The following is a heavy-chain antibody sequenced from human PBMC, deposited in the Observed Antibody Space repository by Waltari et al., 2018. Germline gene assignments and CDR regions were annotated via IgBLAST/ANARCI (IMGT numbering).Heavy chain of an antibody. J-gene: IGHJ4*02. CDR3: ARDEIHVGPTNVGVTLDY. V-gene: IGHV3-21*01. CDR1: GLTLSTYS. Sequence: EVHLVESGGGLVKPGGSLRLSCVVSGLTLSTYSINWVRQAPGKGLEWVSSISSSNYIKYADSVKGRFTISRDTTKNSLYLQMNSLRVEDTAVYHCARDEIHVGPTNVGVTLDYWGQGTLVTVSS. D-gene: IGHD1-26*01. CDR2: ISSSNYI.